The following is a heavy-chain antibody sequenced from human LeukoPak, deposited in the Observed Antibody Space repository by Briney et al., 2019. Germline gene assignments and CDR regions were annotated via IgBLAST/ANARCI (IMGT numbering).Heavy chain of an antibody. CDR2: ISAYNGNT. V-gene: IGHV1-18*01. Sequence: ASVKVSCKASGYTFTSYGISWVRQAPGQGLEWMGWISAYNGNTNYAQKLQGRVTMTTDTSTSTAYMELRSLRSDDTAVYYCARDLTTTDYYYYYMDVWGKGTTVTVSS. D-gene: IGHD4-17*01. CDR3: ARDLTTTDYYYYYMDV. J-gene: IGHJ6*03. CDR1: GYTFTSYG.